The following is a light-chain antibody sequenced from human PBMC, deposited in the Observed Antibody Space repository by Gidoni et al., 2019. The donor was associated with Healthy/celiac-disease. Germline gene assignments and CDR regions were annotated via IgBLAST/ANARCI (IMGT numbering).Light chain of an antibody. CDR3: QQSYSTLPWT. Sequence: DLQLTQSPSSLSASVGDRVTITCRASQSISSYLNWYKQKPGKAPKLLIYAAYSLQSGVPSRFSGSGSGTDFTLTISSLQPEDFATYYCQQSYSTLPWTFGQGTKVEIK. CDR1: QSISSY. J-gene: IGKJ1*01. CDR2: AAY. V-gene: IGKV1-39*01.